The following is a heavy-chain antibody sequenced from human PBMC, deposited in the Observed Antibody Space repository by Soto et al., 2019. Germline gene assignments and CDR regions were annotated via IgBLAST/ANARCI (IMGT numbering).Heavy chain of an antibody. CDR1: GFTVSSNF. Sequence: GGSLRLSCAASGFTVSSNFMSWVRQAPGKGLEWVSVIYSGGSTYYADSVKGRFTISRDNSKNTLYLQMNSLRAEDTAVYYCARGGYCSSPSCYGRYGLDVWGQGTPVTVYS. J-gene: IGHJ6*02. D-gene: IGHD2-2*01. CDR2: IYSGGST. CDR3: ARGGYCSSPSCYGRYGLDV. V-gene: IGHV3-53*01.